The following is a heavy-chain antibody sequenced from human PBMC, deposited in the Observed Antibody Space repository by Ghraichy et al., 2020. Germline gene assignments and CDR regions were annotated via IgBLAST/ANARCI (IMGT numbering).Heavy chain of an antibody. V-gene: IGHV3-74*01. J-gene: IGHJ6*02. CDR3: ASGPEYYYYGMDV. CDR2: INSDGSST. CDR1: GFTFSSYW. Sequence: GGSLRLSCAASGFTFSSYWMHWVRQAPGKGLVWVSRINSDGSSTSYADSVKGRFTISRDNAKNTLYLQMNSLRAEDTAVYYCASGPEYYYYGMDVWGQGTTVTVSS.